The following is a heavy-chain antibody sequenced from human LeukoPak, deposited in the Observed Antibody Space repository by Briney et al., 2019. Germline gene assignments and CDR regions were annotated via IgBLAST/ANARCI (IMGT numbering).Heavy chain of an antibody. J-gene: IGHJ4*02. CDR3: ARHTHIKSVAPFDY. CDR1: VGSITAYH. V-gene: IGHV4-59*01. Sequence: SETLSLTCTASVGSITAYHWSWIRQPPGKGLEWIGYIYHSGSTNYNPSLESRVTLSLDTSKKQFSLKLTSVTAADTAVYYCARHTHIKSVAPFDYWGQGTLVTVSS. CDR2: IYHSGST. D-gene: IGHD4-23*01.